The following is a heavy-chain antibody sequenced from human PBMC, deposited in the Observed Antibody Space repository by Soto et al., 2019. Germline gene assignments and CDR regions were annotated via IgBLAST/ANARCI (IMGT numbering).Heavy chain of an antibody. CDR1: GFTFSSYA. CDR2: IGTENVFT. CDR3: AKDLSYDFWSGYFDY. Sequence: GGSLRLSCAASGFTFSSYAMYWVRQAPGKGLEWVSSIGTENVFTYYADSVKGRFTISRDNSKNTLYLQMNSLRAEDTAVYYCAKDLSYDFWSGYFDYWGQGTLVTVSS. J-gene: IGHJ4*02. D-gene: IGHD3-3*01. V-gene: IGHV3-23*01.